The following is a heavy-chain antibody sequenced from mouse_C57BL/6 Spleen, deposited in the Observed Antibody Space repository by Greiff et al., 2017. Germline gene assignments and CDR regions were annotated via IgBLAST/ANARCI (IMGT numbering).Heavy chain of an antibody. D-gene: IGHD1-1*01. V-gene: IGHV1-55*01. CDR1: GYTFTSYW. CDR2: IYPGSGST. J-gene: IGHJ3*01. Sequence: QVQLQQPGAELVKPGASVKMSCKASGYTFTSYWITWVKQRPGQGLEWIGDIYPGSGSTNYNEKFKSKATLTVDTSSSTAYMQLSSLTSEDSAVYYCARSFITTVVAEAYWGQGTLGTVSA. CDR3: ARSFITTVVAEAY.